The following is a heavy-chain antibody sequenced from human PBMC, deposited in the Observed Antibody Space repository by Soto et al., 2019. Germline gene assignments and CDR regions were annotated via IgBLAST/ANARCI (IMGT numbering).Heavy chain of an antibody. V-gene: IGHV3-23*01. CDR3: TAPRDEYGSGVSWFTYGMDI. CDR1: GFTFSDYA. D-gene: IGHD3-10*01. J-gene: IGHJ6*02. Sequence: GGSLRLSCLASGFTFSDYAMTWVRHVPGRGLEWVASLDGAGGSTYYADSVRGRFTISRDNSQNTLFLQMKRLTVDDTAIYYCTAPRDEYGSGVSWFTYGMDIWGQGTTDTVSS. CDR2: LDGAGGST.